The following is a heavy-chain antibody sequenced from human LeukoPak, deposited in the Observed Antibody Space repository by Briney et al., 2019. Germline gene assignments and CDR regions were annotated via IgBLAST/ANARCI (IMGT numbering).Heavy chain of an antibody. Sequence: GGSLRLSCAASGFTFSSYAMHWVRQAPGKGLEWVAVISYDGSNKYYADSVKGRFTISRDNAKNSLYLQMNSLRAEDTAVYYCARVFGSGWSESDYYFDYWGQGTLVTVSS. J-gene: IGHJ4*02. D-gene: IGHD6-19*01. CDR1: GFTFSSYA. V-gene: IGHV3-30-3*01. CDR2: ISYDGSNK. CDR3: ARVFGSGWSESDYYFDY.